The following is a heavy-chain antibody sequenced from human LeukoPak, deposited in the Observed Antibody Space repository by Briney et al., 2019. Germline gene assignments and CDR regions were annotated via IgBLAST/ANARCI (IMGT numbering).Heavy chain of an antibody. D-gene: IGHD4-17*01. CDR1: GYSISSGYY. V-gene: IGHV4-38-2*01. CDR2: IYHSGST. Sequence: PSETLSLTCAVSGYSISSGYYWGWIRQPPGKGLEWIGSIYHSGSTYYNPSLKSRVTISLDTSKNQFSLRLSSVTAADTAVYYCARTDYGDYAVAFDIWGQGTMVTVSS. J-gene: IGHJ3*02. CDR3: ARTDYGDYAVAFDI.